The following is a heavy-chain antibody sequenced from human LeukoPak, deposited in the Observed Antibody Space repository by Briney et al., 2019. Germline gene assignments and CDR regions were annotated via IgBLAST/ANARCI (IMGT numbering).Heavy chain of an antibody. Sequence: GGSLRLSCSASGFTFSNYWMSWVRQAPGKGLEWVANIKQDESEKYYVDSVKGRFTISRDNAKSSLYLQMNSLRAEDTAVYYCARALDSSSSRYQAFEEWGQGTLVSVSS. CDR1: GFTFSNYW. CDR3: ARALDSSSSRYQAFEE. D-gene: IGHD2-2*01. CDR2: IKQDESEK. J-gene: IGHJ4*02. V-gene: IGHV3-7*01.